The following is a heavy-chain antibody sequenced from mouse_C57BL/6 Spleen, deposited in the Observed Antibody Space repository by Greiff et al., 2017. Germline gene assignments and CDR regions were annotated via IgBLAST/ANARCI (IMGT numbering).Heavy chain of an antibody. CDR1: GYTFTSYW. V-gene: IGHV1-61*01. Sequence: VQLQQSGAELVRPGSSVKLSCKASGYTFTSYWMDWVKQRPGQGLEWIGNIYPSDSETHYNQKFKDKATLTVDKSSSTAYMQLSSLTSEDSSVYYCARSCLLLYYFDYWGQGTTLTVSS. J-gene: IGHJ2*01. CDR3: ARSCLLLYYFDY. CDR2: IYPSDSET. D-gene: IGHD2-3*01.